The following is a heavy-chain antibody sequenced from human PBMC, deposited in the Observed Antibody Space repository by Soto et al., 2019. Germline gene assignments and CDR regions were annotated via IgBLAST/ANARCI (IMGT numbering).Heavy chain of an antibody. J-gene: IGHJ3*01. CDR2: LKEDGRDE. Sequence: EVQLVESGGGLVQPGGSLRLSCVVSGFTFNNYWMAWVRQAPGKGLEWVANLKEDGRDEYYVDSVEGRFTISRDNAKNSLYLQVISLKLEDTAVYYWARPLGWRDAYDVGGQGTRVTVSS. V-gene: IGHV3-7*01. CDR1: GFTFNNYW. CDR3: ARPLGWRDAYDV. D-gene: IGHD2-21*01.